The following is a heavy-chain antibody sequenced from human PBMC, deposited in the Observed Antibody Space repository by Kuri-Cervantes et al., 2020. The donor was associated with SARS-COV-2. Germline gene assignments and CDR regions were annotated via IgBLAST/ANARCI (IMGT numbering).Heavy chain of an antibody. CDR2: INPNSSGT. CDR3: ARDGGGFSLWFDP. CDR1: GYTFTGYY. D-gene: IGHD3-16*01. J-gene: IGHJ5*02. V-gene: IGHV1-2*02. Sequence: ASVKVSCKASGYTFTGYYMHWVRQAPGQGLEWMGWINPNSSGTNYAQKFQGRVTMTRDTSISTAYMELSRLRSDDTAVYYCARDGGGFSLWFDPWGQGTLVTVSS.